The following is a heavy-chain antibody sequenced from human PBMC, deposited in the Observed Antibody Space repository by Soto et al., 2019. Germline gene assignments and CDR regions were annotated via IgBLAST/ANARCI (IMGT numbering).Heavy chain of an antibody. Sequence: QVQLVQSGAEVKKPGASVKVSCKASGYTFTSYGISWVRQAPGQGLEWMGWIRPYNGNTNYAQKPQCRITLXTDTSTSTAYMELRRLRSDDTAVYYCARDLPPQAYWGQGTLVTVSS. V-gene: IGHV1-18*01. CDR1: GYTFTSYG. CDR3: ARDLPPQAY. J-gene: IGHJ4*02. CDR2: IRPYNGNT.